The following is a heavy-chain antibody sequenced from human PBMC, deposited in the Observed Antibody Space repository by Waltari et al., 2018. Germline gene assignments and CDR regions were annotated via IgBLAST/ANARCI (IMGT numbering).Heavy chain of an antibody. CDR1: GYSFTSYC. V-gene: IGHV5-51*01. CDR2: IYPGDSDT. Sequence: EVQLVQSGAEVKTPGESLKISCKGSGYSFTSYCIGWVRQMPGKGLEWMGIIYPGDSDTRYSPSFQGQVTISADKSISTAYLQWSSLKASDTAMYYCARHGLRAPEYYYMDVWGKGTTVTVSS. J-gene: IGHJ6*03. CDR3: ARHGLRAPEYYYMDV.